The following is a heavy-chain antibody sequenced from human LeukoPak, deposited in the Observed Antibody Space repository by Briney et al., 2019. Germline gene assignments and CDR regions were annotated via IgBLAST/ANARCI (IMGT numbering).Heavy chain of an antibody. CDR3: ARGVLRRYYDSSGYCCYFDY. J-gene: IGHJ4*02. CDR2: IYYSGST. D-gene: IGHD3-22*01. V-gene: IGHV4-31*03. Sequence: SETLSLTCTVSGXSISSGGYYWSWIRQHPGKGLEWIGYIYYSGSTYYNPSLKSRVTISVDTSKNQFSLKLGSVTAADTAVYYCARGVLRRYYDSSGYCCYFDYWGQGTLVTVSS. CDR1: GXSISSGGYY.